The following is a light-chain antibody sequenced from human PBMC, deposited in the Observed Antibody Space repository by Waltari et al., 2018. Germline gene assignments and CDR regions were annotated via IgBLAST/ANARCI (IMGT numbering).Light chain of an antibody. V-gene: IGKV3-20*01. CDR2: DAS. Sequence: EIVLTQSPGTLSLSPGERATLSCRASQSVGRSLAWYQQKPGQAPRLLIYDASSRATGTPGSFSGSGSGTDVSLAISSLEPEDFAVYYCQHYVNLPATFGQGTKVEIK. CDR3: QHYVNLPAT. CDR1: QSVGRS. J-gene: IGKJ1*01.